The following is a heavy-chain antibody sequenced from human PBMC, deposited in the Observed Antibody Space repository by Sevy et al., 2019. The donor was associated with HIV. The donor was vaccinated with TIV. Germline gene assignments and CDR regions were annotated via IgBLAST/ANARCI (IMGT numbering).Heavy chain of an antibody. D-gene: IGHD6-19*01. CDR3: ARGYSSGWSGPYYFDY. V-gene: IGHV1-2*02. J-gene: IGHJ4*02. CDR1: GYTFTGYY. CDR2: INPNSGGT. Sequence: ASVKVSCKASGYTFTGYYMHWVRQAPGQGLEWMGWINPNSGGTNYAQKFQGRVTMTRDTSISTAYMELSRLRSDDTAVYYWARGYSSGWSGPYYFDYWGQGTLVTVSS.